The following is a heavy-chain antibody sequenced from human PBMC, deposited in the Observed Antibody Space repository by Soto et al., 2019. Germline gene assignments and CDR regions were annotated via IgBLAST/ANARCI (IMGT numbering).Heavy chain of an antibody. D-gene: IGHD2-2*03. CDR2: INAGNGNT. CDR1: GYTFTSYA. V-gene: IGHV1-3*01. CDR3: ASGYCSSTSCYGFPNY. J-gene: IGHJ4*02. Sequence: GASVKVSCKASGYTFTSYAMHWVRQAPGQRLEWMGWINAGNGNTKYSQKFQGRVTITRDTSASTAYMELSSLRSEDTAVYYCASGYCSSTSCYGFPNYWGQGTLVTVSS.